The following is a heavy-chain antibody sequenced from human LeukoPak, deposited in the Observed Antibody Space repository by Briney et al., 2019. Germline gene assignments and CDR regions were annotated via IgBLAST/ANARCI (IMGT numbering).Heavy chain of an antibody. J-gene: IGHJ6*02. D-gene: IGHD3-16*02. Sequence: PGGSLRLSCAASGFTFSSYSMNWVRQAPGKGLEWVSYISSSSAIYYADSVKGRFTISRDNAKNSLYLQMNSLRAEDTAVYYCARPYDYVWGNYLGFYYYGMDVWGQGTTVTVSS. V-gene: IGHV3-48*01. CDR1: GFTFSSYS. CDR3: ARPYDYVWGNYLGFYYYGMDV. CDR2: ISSSSAI.